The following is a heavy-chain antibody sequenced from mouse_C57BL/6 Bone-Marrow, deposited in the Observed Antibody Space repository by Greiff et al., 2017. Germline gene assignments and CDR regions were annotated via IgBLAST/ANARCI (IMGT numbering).Heavy chain of an antibody. J-gene: IGHJ4*01. CDR1: GFTFSDYY. Sequence: DVKLVESGGGLVQPGGSLKLSCAASGFTFSDYYMYWVRQTPEKRLEWVAYISNGGGSTYYPDTVKGRFTISRDNAKNTLYLQMSRLKSEDTAMYYCASPSYYSNRYYYAMDYWGQGTSVTVSS. CDR2: ISNGGGST. CDR3: ASPSYYSNRYYYAMDY. D-gene: IGHD2-5*01. V-gene: IGHV5-12*01.